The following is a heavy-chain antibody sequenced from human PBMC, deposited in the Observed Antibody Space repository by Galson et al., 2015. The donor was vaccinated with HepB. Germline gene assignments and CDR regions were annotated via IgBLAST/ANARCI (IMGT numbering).Heavy chain of an antibody. J-gene: IGHJ4*02. D-gene: IGHD3-22*01. V-gene: IGHV3-23*01. Sequence: SLRLSCAASGFTFSSYAMSWVRQAPGKGLEWVSAISGSGGSTYYADSVKGRFTISRDNSKNTLYLQMNSLRAEDTAVYYCAKDYDWGTMIVVEPDYWGQGTLVTVSS. CDR1: GFTFSSYA. CDR2: ISGSGGST. CDR3: AKDYDWGTMIVVEPDY.